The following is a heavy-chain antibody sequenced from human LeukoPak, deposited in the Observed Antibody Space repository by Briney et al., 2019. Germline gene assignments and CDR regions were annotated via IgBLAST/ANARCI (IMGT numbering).Heavy chain of an antibody. Sequence: PSETLSLTCTVSGGSISNYYWSWIRQPPGKGLEWIGYIYYSGSTNYNPSLKSRVTISVDTSKNQFSLKLSSVTAADTAVYYCAATYYYGSGSYNAFDIWGQGTMVTVSS. CDR3: AATYYYGSGSYNAFDI. D-gene: IGHD3-10*01. CDR1: GGSISNYY. J-gene: IGHJ3*02. V-gene: IGHV4-59*01. CDR2: IYYSGST.